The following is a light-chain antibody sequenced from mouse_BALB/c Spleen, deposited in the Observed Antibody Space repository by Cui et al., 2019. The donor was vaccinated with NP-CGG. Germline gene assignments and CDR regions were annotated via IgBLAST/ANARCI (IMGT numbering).Light chain of an antibody. J-gene: IGLJ1*01. CDR1: VGTITTSNY. CDR3: ALWYSNHWV. CDR2: GTN. Sequence: AVVTPESALTTSPGETVTLTCRSSVGTITTSNYANWVQEKPDHLFTGLIGGTNNRAPGVPARFSGSLIGDKAALTITGAQIEDEAIYFCALWYSNHWVFGGGTKLTVL. V-gene: IGLV1*01.